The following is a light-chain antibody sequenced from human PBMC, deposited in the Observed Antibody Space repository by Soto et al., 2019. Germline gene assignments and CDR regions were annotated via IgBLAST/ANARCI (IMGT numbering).Light chain of an antibody. Sequence: QSVLTQPASVSGSPGQSITISCTGTSSDVGSYNYVSWYQQDPGKAPKLMIYDVNNRPSGVSNRFSGSKSGNTASLTISGLQAEDEADYYCSSYTRSSTLVFGGGTKLTVL. CDR2: DVN. J-gene: IGLJ2*01. CDR3: SSYTRSSTLV. V-gene: IGLV2-14*01. CDR1: SSDVGSYNY.